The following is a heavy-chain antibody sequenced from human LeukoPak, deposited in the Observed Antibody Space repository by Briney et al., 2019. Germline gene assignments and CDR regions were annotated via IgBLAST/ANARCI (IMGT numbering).Heavy chain of an antibody. CDR1: GGSISSSSYY. J-gene: IGHJ6*03. CDR3: ARVGVVAAPLLYYYYYYMDV. V-gene: IGHV4-39*07. CDR2: LYHSGST. D-gene: IGHD2-15*01. Sequence: SETLSITCTVSGGSISSSSYYWGWIRQPPGKGLEWIGSLYHSGSTYYNPSLKSRVTISVDTSKNQFSLKLSSVTAADTAVYYCARVGVVAAPLLYYYYYYMDVWGKGTTVTISS.